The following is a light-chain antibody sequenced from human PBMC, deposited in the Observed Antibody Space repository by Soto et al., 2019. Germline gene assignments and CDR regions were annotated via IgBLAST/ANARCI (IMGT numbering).Light chain of an antibody. V-gene: IGKV3-20*01. CDR1: QSFSSSY. CDR3: QQYVSSPPIT. Sequence: EIVLTQSPGTLSLSPGERATLSCRASQSFSSSYLAWYQQKPGQAPRLLIYGASSRATGIPDRFSGSGSGTDFTLTISRLEPEDFAVYYCQQYVSSPPITFGQGTRLEIK. CDR2: GAS. J-gene: IGKJ5*01.